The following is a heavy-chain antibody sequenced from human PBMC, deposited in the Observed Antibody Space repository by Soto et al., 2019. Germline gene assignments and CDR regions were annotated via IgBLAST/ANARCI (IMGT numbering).Heavy chain of an antibody. CDR3: AKLPNCGGDCYFDD. Sequence: GGSLRLSCAASGFAFNSFGMHWVRQVPGKWLEWVAVVRFDGVNKNYADSVKGRFTVSRDNSKSMVYLQMNSLRPDDTAIYYCAKLPNCGGDCYFDDWGQGTVVTVSS. D-gene: IGHD2-21*02. J-gene: IGHJ4*02. V-gene: IGHV3-30*02. CDR2: VRFDGVNK. CDR1: GFAFNSFG.